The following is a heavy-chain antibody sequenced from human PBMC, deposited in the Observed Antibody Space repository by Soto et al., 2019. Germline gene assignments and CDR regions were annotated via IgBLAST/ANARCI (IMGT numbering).Heavy chain of an antibody. CDR1: GYSFTSYW. D-gene: IGHD3-16*01. J-gene: IGHJ6*02. CDR3: ARHDSQGGVMEPYYYYYRMDV. V-gene: IGHV5-51*01. CDR2: IYPGDSDT. Sequence: GESLKISCKGSGYSFTSYWIGWVRQMPGKGLEWMGIIYPGDSDTRYSPSFQGQVTISADKSISTAYLQWSSLKASDTAMYYCARHDSQGGVMEPYYYYYRMDVWGQGTTVTVSS.